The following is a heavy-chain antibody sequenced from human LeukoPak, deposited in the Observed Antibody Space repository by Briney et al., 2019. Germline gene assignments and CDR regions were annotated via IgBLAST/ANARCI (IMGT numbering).Heavy chain of an antibody. CDR3: AKDRPSYGDRYYFDY. Sequence: GGSLRLSCAASGFTFSSYGMSWVRQAPGKGLEWVSAISGSGGSTYYADSVKGRFTISRDNSKNTLYLQMNSLRAEDTAVYYCAKDRPSYGDRYYFDYWGQGTLVTVSS. V-gene: IGHV3-23*01. CDR2: ISGSGGST. CDR1: GFTFSSYG. D-gene: IGHD4-17*01. J-gene: IGHJ4*02.